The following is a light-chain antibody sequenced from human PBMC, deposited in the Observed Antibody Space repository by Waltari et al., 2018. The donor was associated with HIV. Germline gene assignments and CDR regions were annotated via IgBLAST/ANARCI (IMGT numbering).Light chain of an antibody. CDR2: WAS. CDR3: QQYYTTPRT. CDR1: PNLFYSSNNKNY. V-gene: IGKV4-1*01. J-gene: IGKJ1*01. Sequence: DIAMTQSPASLAVSLGERATINCTSTPNLFYSSNNKNYLAWYQQKPGQPPKLLIYWASTRQSGVPDRFNGSGSGTHFTLTISSLQPEDVAVYYCQQYYTTPRTFGQGTKVEIK.